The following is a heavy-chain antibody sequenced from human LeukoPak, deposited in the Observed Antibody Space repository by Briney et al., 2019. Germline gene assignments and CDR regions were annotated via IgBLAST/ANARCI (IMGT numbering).Heavy chain of an antibody. CDR2: IKQDGSEK. CDR1: GFTFSSYG. J-gene: IGHJ4*02. D-gene: IGHD3-16*01. CDR3: ARDLGDY. V-gene: IGHV3-7*01. Sequence: PGGSLRLSCAASGFTFSSYGMHWVRQAPGKGLEWVANIKQDGSEKYYVDSVKGRFTISRDNAKNSLYLQMNSLRAEDTAVYYCARDLGDYWGQGTLVTVSS.